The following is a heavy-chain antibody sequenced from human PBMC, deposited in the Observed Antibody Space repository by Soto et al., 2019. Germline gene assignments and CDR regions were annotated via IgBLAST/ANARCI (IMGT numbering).Heavy chain of an antibody. J-gene: IGHJ3*02. D-gene: IGHD3-10*01. CDR3: ARRGMSKIGVDT. Sequence: QVQLVQSGAEVKKPGTSVKVSCKASGYIFSNYYMHWVRQAPGQGLEWMGVFNPSGDATHYAQSCKGRVSVTRDTSTSTVYMELSTLTSEDTAVYYCARRGMSKIGVDTWGQGPMVPVSS. CDR2: FNPSGDAT. V-gene: IGHV1-46*01. CDR1: GYIFSNYY.